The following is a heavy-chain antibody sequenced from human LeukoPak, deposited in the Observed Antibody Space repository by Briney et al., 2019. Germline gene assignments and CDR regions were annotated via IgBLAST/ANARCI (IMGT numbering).Heavy chain of an antibody. J-gene: IGHJ3*02. CDR1: GYSFTSFW. CDR3: ARPGTGYSSGWYSYAFDI. CDR2: IYPGDSDT. D-gene: IGHD6-19*01. V-gene: IGHV5-51*01. Sequence: GESLKISCKGSGYSFTSFWIGWVRQMPGKGLEWMGIIYPGDSDTRYSPSFQGQVTISADKSISTAYLQWSSLKASDTAMYYCARPGTGYSSGWYSYAFDIWGQGTMVTVSS.